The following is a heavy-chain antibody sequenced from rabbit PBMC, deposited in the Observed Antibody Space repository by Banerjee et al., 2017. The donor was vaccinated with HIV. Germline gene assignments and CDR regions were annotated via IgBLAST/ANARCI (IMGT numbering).Heavy chain of an antibody. CDR1: GFSFSSSYW. CDR2: IGAGNSGNT. V-gene: IGHV1S40*01. CDR3: ARDNRGYSIFNL. Sequence: QSLEESGGDLVKPGASLTLTCTASGFSFSSSYWICWVRQAPGKGLEWIACIGAGNSGNTYYASWAKGRFTISKTSSTTVTLQMTSLTAADTATYFCARDNRGYSIFNLWGPGTLVTVS. D-gene: IGHD1-1*01. J-gene: IGHJ4*01.